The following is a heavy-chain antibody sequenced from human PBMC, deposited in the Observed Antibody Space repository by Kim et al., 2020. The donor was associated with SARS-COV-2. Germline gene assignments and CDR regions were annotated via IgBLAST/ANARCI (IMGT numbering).Heavy chain of an antibody. CDR2: IPYESRDI. Sequence: GGSLRLSCAVSGFTFDTYGFHWVRQAPGKGLEWVPVIPYESRDIYYIDSVKGRFSVSRDNSAHSLYLQMDSLRTEDTAVYYCARDMQTGYYYIDVLGEG. V-gene: IGHV3-30*03. CDR3: ARDMQTGYYYIDV. J-gene: IGHJ6*03. CDR1: GFTFDTYG. D-gene: IGHD2-2*01.